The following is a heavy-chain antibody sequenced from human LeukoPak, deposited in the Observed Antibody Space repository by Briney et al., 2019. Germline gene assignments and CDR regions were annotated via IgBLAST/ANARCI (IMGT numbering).Heavy chain of an antibody. D-gene: IGHD5-18*01. CDR1: GGSFSGYY. CDR3: ARDRGTAMVLDY. V-gene: IGHV4-34*01. Sequence: SETLSLTCAVYGGSFSGYYWSWIRQPPGKGLEWIGENNHSGSTNYNPSLKSRVTISVDTSKNQFSLKLSSVTAADTAVYYCARDRGTAMVLDYWGQGTLVTVSS. CDR2: NNHSGST. J-gene: IGHJ4*02.